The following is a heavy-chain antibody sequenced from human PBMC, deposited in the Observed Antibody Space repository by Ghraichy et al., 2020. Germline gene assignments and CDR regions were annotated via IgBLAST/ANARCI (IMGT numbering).Heavy chain of an antibody. V-gene: IGHV1-18*01. J-gene: IGHJ6*03. Sequence: ASVKVSCKASGYTFTSYGIGWVRQAPGQGLEWMGWISAYNGNTNYAQKLQGRVTMTTDTSTSTAYMELRSLRSDDTAVYYCAREGRQYSIFHYMDVWGKGTTVTVSS. CDR1: GYTFTSYG. CDR3: AREGRQYSIFHYMDV. D-gene: IGHD6-6*01. CDR2: ISAYNGNT.